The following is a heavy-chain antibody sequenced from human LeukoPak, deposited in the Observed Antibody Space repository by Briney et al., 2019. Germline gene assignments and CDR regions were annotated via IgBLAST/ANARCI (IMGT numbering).Heavy chain of an antibody. D-gene: IGHD1-26*01. CDR3: ARDRGSYWDGGNDY. CDR1: GFTFSIYE. V-gene: IGHV3-48*03. J-gene: IGHJ4*02. Sequence: PGGSLRLSCAASGFTFSIYEMNWVRQAPGKGLEWVSYTSSSDGSIYYADSVTGRFTISGDNAKNSVYLQMNSLRAEDTAVYYCARDRGSYWDGGNDYWGQGTLVTVSS. CDR2: TSSSDGSI.